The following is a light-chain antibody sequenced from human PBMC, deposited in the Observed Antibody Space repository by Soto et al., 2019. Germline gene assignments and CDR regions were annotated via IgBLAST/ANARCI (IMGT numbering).Light chain of an antibody. Sequence: AIQLTQSPSSLSASVGDRVTITCRAGQGISSALAWYQHKPGKAPKLLIYDASSLESGVSSRFSGSGSGTEFTLTISHLQPEDFATSHCQQFNSYPPLTFGPGTKVDIK. CDR2: DAS. J-gene: IGKJ3*01. CDR3: QQFNSYPPLT. CDR1: QGISSA. V-gene: IGKV1-13*02.